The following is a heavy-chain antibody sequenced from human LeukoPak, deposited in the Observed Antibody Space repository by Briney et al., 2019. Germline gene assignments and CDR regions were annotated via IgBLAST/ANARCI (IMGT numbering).Heavy chain of an antibody. CDR2: IARDGGIR. D-gene: IGHD3-9*01. V-gene: IGHV3-30-3*01. Sequence: GTSLRLSCAASGFTFSTYDMHWVRQAPGKGLEWVAVIARDGGIRYHADSVKGRFTIFRDNSKNTLYLQMHSLRTDDTAVYYCARHFTTGSIDHWGQGDLITVSS. J-gene: IGHJ4*02. CDR1: GFTFSTYD. CDR3: ARHFTTGSIDH.